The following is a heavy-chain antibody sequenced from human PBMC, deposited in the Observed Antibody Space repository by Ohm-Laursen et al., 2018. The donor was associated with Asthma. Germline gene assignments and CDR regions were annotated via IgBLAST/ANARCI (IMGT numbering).Heavy chain of an antibody. D-gene: IGHD4-17*01. CDR1: GGSISSYY. Sequence: SQTLSLTCTVSGGSISSYYWSWIRQPPGKGLEWIGYIYYSGSTNYNPSLKSRVTISVDTSKNQFSLKLSSVTAADTAVYYCARDPPVTTVTTGEYFDYWGQGTLVTVSS. CDR3: ARDPPVTTVTTGEYFDY. CDR2: IYYSGST. J-gene: IGHJ4*02. V-gene: IGHV4-59*01.